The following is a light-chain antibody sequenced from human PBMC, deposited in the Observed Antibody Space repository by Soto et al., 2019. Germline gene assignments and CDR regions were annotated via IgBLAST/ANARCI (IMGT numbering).Light chain of an antibody. V-gene: IGKV1-39*01. CDR2: AAS. Sequence: QMTHSPSSLSSLVGDIVTITCRASQNIRKDLYWYQQKPGKAPTLLIYAASNLQGGVPSRFSGSGSGTEFTLTISSLQPEDFATYYCQQSYSTPPYTLGQGTRLEIK. CDR1: QNIRKD. J-gene: IGKJ5*01. CDR3: QQSYSTPPYT.